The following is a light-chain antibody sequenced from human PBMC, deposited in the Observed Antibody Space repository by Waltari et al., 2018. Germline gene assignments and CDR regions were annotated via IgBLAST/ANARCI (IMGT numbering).Light chain of an antibody. CDR1: SSDVGAYNY. Sequence: QSALTQPASVSGSPGQSITISCTGTSSDVGAYNYVSWYQQHPGKAPTLILYEVTKRPSGVSNSFSGSKSGNTASLTISGIQAEEEADYYCCACRGDSIWVFGGGTKVTVL. CDR3: CACRGDSIWV. J-gene: IGLJ3*02. V-gene: IGLV2-14*01. CDR2: EVT.